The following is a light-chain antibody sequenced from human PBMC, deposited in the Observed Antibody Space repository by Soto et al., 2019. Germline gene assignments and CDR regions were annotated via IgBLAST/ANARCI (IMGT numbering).Light chain of an antibody. Sequence: EIVLTQSPATLSVSPGERATRSCRASQSVSSYLAWYQQKPGQAPRLLIFGASNRATGIPARFSGSGSGTDFTLTISSLEPEDFAVYYCQQRSNWPPSFGQGTRLEIK. V-gene: IGKV3-11*01. CDR2: GAS. J-gene: IGKJ5*01. CDR3: QQRSNWPPS. CDR1: QSVSSY.